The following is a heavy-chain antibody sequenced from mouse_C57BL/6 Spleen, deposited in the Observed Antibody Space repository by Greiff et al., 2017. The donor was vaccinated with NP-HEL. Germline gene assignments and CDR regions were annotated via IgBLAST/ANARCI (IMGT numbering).Heavy chain of an antibody. V-gene: IGHV1-76*01. J-gene: IGHJ2*01. Sequence: QVQLQQSGAELVRPGASVKLSCKASGYTFTDYYINWVKQRPGQGLEWIARIYPGSGNTYYNEKFKGKATLTAEKSSSTAYMQLSSLTSEDSAVYFCARITTVPYYFDYWGQGTTLTVSS. CDR3: ARITTVPYYFDY. D-gene: IGHD1-1*01. CDR2: IYPGSGNT. CDR1: GYTFTDYY.